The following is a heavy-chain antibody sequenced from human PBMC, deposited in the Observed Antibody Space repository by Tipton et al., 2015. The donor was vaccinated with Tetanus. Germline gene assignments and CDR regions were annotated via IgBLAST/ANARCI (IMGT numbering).Heavy chain of an antibody. J-gene: IGHJ4*02. Sequence: TLSLTCAVSGGSVSSGGYSWSWIRQPPGKGLEWIGYIYHSGRAFYNASLKSRVTMSVDGSKNQFSLKLSSVTAADTAVYYCARDIGYGNLDYWGQGTLVTVSS. CDR2: IYHSGRA. CDR3: ARDIGYGNLDY. D-gene: IGHD5-12*01. CDR1: GGSVSSGGYS. V-gene: IGHV4-30-2*01.